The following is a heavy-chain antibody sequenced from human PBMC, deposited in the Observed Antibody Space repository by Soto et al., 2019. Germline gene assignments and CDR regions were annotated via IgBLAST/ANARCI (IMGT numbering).Heavy chain of an antibody. Sequence: SVKVSCKASGGTFSSYAISWVRQAPGQGLEWMGGIIPIFGTANYAQKFQGRVTITADESTSTAYMELSSLRSEDTAVYYCARGNIAVAGRGSYYYYGMDVWGQGTTVTVSS. J-gene: IGHJ6*02. CDR1: GGTFSSYA. D-gene: IGHD6-19*01. CDR3: ARGNIAVAGRGSYYYYGMDV. V-gene: IGHV1-69*13. CDR2: IIPIFGTA.